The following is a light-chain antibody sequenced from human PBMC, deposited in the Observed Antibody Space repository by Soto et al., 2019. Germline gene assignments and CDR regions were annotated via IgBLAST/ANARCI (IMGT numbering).Light chain of an antibody. V-gene: IGKV1-33*01. CDR1: QDISNY. J-gene: IGKJ3*01. Sequence: DIQMTQSPSSLSASVGDRVTITCQASQDISNYLNRYQQKPGKAPKLLIYDASNLETGVPSRFSGSGSGTDFSFTISSLQAEDIATYYCHQYDNLPLTFGPGTKVDIK. CDR2: DAS. CDR3: HQYDNLPLT.